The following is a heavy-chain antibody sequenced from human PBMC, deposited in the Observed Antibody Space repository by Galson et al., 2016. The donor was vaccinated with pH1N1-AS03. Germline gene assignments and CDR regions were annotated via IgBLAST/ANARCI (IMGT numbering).Heavy chain of an antibody. J-gene: IGHJ6*02. CDR1: GFIFSSYA. Sequence: SLRLSCAASGFIFSSYAMHWVRQAPGKGLEWVGRIKSQSYGGTPDYGAPVKGRFTISRDDSKNTLYLQMNSLKTEDTAVYYCTTRSHYNYGMDVWGQGTTVTVSS. CDR3: TTRSHYNYGMDV. CDR2: IKSQSYGGTP. V-gene: IGHV3-15*01.